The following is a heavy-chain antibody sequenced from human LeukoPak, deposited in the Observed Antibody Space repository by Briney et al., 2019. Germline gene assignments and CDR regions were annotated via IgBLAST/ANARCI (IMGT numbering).Heavy chain of an antibody. CDR3: ARDPYGDSPYWYFDL. CDR2: IYTSGST. J-gene: IGHJ2*01. CDR1: GGSISSYY. D-gene: IGHD4-17*01. V-gene: IGHV4-4*07. Sequence: PSETLSLTCTVSGGSISSYYWSWIRQPAGKGLEWIGRIYTSGSTNYNPSLKSRVTLSVDTSKKQFSLKLSSATAADTAVYYCARDPYGDSPYWYFDLWGRGTLVTVSS.